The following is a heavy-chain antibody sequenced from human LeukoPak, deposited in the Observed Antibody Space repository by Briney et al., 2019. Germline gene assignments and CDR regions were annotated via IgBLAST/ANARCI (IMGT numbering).Heavy chain of an antibody. CDR3: AKVLRWPSSFDY. CDR2: ISGSDGST. D-gene: IGHD4-23*01. J-gene: IGHJ4*02. CDR1: GFTFSSYA. V-gene: IGHV3-23*01. Sequence: GGSLRLSCAASGFTFSSYAMSWVRQAPGKGLEWVSGISGSDGSTNYADSVKGRFTISRENSKNTLYLQMNSLRAEDTAVYYCAKVLRWPSSFDYWGQGTLVTVSS.